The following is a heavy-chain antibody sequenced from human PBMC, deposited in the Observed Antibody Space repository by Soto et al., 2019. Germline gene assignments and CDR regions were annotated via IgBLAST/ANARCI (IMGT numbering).Heavy chain of an antibody. CDR3: ARGLKLYEWGSPELNGN. J-gene: IGHJ4*01. CDR2: VNHSGRT. Sequence: PSETLSLTCTVSGVSVSSGSYYWSWIRQPPGKGLEWIGNVNHSGRTNYNPSLKGRATISVDTSKTQFSLNVTSVTAADTAVYYCARGLKLYEWGSPELNGNRGRGTLVTVSS. D-gene: IGHD3-16*01. CDR1: GVSVSSGSYY. V-gene: IGHV4-61*01.